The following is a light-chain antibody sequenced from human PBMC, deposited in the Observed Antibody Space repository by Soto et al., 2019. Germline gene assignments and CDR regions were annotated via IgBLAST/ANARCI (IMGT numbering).Light chain of an antibody. CDR2: AAS. CDR3: QHDYNLLT. J-gene: IGKJ4*01. Sequence: IQMTQSPSSLSASVGDRVTITCRASQSISSYLNWYQQKPGKAPKLLIYAASSLQSGVPSRFSGSGSGTDFTLTVSSLQPEDFAVYYCQHDYNLLTFGGGTKVDI. CDR1: QSISSY. V-gene: IGKV1-39*02.